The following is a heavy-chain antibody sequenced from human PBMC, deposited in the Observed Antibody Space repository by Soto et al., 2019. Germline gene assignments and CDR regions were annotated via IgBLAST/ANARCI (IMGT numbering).Heavy chain of an antibody. CDR1: GFTFSGSA. Sequence: EVQLVESGGGLVQPGGSLKLSCAASGFTFSGSAMHWVRQASGKGLEWVGRIRSKANSYATAYAASVKGRFTISRDDSKNTAYLQMNSLKTEDTAVYYCTRGDFWSGYSPSGDYYYGMDVWGQGTTVTVSS. CDR3: TRGDFWSGYSPSGDYYYGMDV. J-gene: IGHJ6*02. V-gene: IGHV3-73*02. CDR2: IRSKANSYAT. D-gene: IGHD3-3*01.